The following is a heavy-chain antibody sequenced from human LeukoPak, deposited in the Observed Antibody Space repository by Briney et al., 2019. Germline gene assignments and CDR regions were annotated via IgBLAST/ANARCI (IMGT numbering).Heavy chain of an antibody. Sequence: PGGSLRLSCAASGFTLSSYSMNWVRQAPGKGLEWVSFISSSSSYIYYADSVKGRFTISRDNAKNSLYLQMNSLRAEDTAVYYCARDSEIAVAAPMDYYYYMDVWGKGTTVTVSS. J-gene: IGHJ6*03. V-gene: IGHV3-21*01. D-gene: IGHD6-19*01. CDR2: ISSSSSYI. CDR1: GFTLSSYS. CDR3: ARDSEIAVAAPMDYYYYMDV.